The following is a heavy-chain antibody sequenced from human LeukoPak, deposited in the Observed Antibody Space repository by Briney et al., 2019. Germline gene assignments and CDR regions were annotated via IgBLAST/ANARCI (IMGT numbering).Heavy chain of an antibody. D-gene: IGHD3-9*01. J-gene: IGHJ4*02. CDR1: GFTFTSYV. CDR3: ARDPGYNILTGYYND. Sequence: GGSLRLSCGASGFTFTSYVMSWIRQAPGKGLEWVSAINGGGENTYYGDSVKGRFTISRDNSKNTLYLQMNSLRAEDTAVYYCARDPGYNILTGYYNDWGQGTLVTVSS. CDR2: INGGGENT. V-gene: IGHV3-23*01.